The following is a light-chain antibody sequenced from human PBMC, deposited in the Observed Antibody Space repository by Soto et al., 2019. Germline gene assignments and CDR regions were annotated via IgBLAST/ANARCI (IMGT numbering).Light chain of an antibody. J-gene: IGKJ1*01. CDR2: ATS. CDR1: QSISNY. Sequence: DIPMTQSPSSLSASVGERLTVTCRASQSISNYLNWYQQKPGRAPKLLIYATSTLQSGVPSRFSGSGSGTDFTLTINSLEPEDFSTYYCQHYNSYSEAFGQGTKVELK. V-gene: IGKV1-39*01. CDR3: QHYNSYSEA.